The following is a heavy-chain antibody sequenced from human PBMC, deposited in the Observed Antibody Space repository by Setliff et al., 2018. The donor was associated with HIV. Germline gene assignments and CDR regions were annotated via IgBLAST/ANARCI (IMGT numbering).Heavy chain of an antibody. J-gene: IGHJ4*02. CDR3: ARLTTTYYYDSSAYYHPV. CDR1: GGSFSGYY. V-gene: IGHV4-34*01. CDR2: ITHSGST. D-gene: IGHD3-22*01. Sequence: PSETLSLTCAVYGGSFSGYYWNWIRQSPGKGLEWIGEITHSGSTNYNPSLKSRVTISVDTSKNQFPLKLSSVTAADTAVFYCARLTTTYYYDSSAYYHPVWGQGTLVTVS.